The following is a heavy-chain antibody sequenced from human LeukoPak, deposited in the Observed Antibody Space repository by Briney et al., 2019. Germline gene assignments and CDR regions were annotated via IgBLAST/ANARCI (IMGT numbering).Heavy chain of an antibody. V-gene: IGHV3-74*01. CDR2: INTDGSST. J-gene: IGHJ6*03. D-gene: IGHD3-10*01. CDR1: GFTFSSYW. Sequence: PGRSLRLSCAASGFTFSSYWMHWVRQAPGKGLVWVSRINTDGSSTSYADSVKGRFTISRDNAKNTLYLQMNSLRAEDTAVYYCARGVGDYYGSDPLDYYYYMDVWGKGTTVTVSS. CDR3: ARGVGDYYGSDPLDYYYYMDV.